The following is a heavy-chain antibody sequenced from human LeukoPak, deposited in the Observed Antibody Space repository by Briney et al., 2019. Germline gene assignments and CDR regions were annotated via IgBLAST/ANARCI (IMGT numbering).Heavy chain of an antibody. D-gene: IGHD1-26*01. Sequence: SETLSLSCAVYGWFFSGYYWSRIRQPPGKGLEWIGEINHSGSTNYDPSLKSRVTISVDTSKNQFSLKLSSVTAADTAVYYCARGRIEVGAAYFDYWGQGTLVTVSS. CDR2: INHSGST. V-gene: IGHV4-34*01. CDR1: GWFFSGYY. CDR3: ARGRIEVGAAYFDY. J-gene: IGHJ4*02.